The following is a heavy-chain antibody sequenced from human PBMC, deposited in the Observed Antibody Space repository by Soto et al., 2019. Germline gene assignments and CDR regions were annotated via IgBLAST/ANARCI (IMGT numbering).Heavy chain of an antibody. Sequence: QVQLVESGGGVVQPGRSLRLSCAASGFTFSSYAMHWVRQAPGKGLEWVAVISYDGSNKYYAHSVKDRFTISRENSKNTLYLQMNSVRAEGTTVYYCARGSSGWHYYYYGMDVWGQGTTVTVSS. D-gene: IGHD6-19*01. V-gene: IGHV3-30-3*01. J-gene: IGHJ6*02. CDR1: GFTFSSYA. CDR2: ISYDGSNK. CDR3: ARGSSGWHYYYYGMDV.